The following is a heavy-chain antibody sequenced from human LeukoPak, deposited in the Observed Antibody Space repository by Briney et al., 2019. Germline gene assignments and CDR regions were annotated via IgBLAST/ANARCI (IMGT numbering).Heavy chain of an antibody. CDR3: AKDRVRNWFDP. CDR2: ISGGGGST. D-gene: IGHD3-10*01. J-gene: IGHJ5*02. V-gene: IGHV3-23*01. Sequence: GGSLRLSCAASGFTFSRYAMTWVRQAPGKGLEWVSAISGGGGSTYYASSVKGRFTISGDNSRNTLYLQMNSLRAEDTAVYYCAKDRVRNWFDPWGQGTLVTVSS. CDR1: GFTFSRYA.